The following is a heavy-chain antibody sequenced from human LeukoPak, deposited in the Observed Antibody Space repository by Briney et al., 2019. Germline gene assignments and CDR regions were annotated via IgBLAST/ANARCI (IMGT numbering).Heavy chain of an antibody. V-gene: IGHV3-30*03. CDR3: ARGIAVAGEGNYYYYMDV. Sequence: GSLRLSCVASGFTFSRYGMHWVRQAPGKGLEWVAVMSHDGSNKYYADSVKGRFTISRDNSKNTLYLQMNSLRGEDTAVYYCARGIAVAGEGNYYYYMDVWGKGTTVTISS. CDR1: GFTFSRYG. J-gene: IGHJ6*03. D-gene: IGHD6-19*01. CDR2: MSHDGSNK.